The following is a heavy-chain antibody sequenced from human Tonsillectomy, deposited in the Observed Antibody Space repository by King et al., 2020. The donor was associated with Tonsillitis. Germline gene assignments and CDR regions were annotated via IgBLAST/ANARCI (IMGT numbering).Heavy chain of an antibody. V-gene: IGHV3-15*01. J-gene: IGHJ3*02. CDR3: TTLIGDSSSRNSFDI. Sequence: VQLVESGGGLVKPGGSLRLSCTASGFGFSRTWMSWVRQAPGQGLEWVGRVKSKVDGETRDYAAPVKGRFTISRDDSKNTLYLQMNSLKSEETAVYYCTTLIGDSSSRNSFDIWGQGTMVTVSS. CDR1: GFGFSRTW. D-gene: IGHD6-13*01. CDR2: VKSKVDGETR.